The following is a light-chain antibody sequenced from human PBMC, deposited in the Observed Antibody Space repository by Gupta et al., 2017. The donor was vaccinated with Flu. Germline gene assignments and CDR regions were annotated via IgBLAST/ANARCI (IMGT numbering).Light chain of an antibody. CDR1: QSVSSHF. V-gene: IGKV3-20*01. Sequence: PGPLTSSPGERATPSCRASQSVSSHFLDWEQQRPGQAPRLIIYGASSSDMGTPDRFSGCGAGTDFTLTSSRREHEAFAAYYVQQDSSSRTFGEGTKVEIK. CDR2: GAS. J-gene: IGKJ1*01. CDR3: QQDSSSRT.